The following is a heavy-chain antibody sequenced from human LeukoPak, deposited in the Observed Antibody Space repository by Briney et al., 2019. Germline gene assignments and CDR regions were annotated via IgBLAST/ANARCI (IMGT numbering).Heavy chain of an antibody. Sequence: PGGSLRLSCAASGFTFSSYSMNWVRQAPGKGLEWVSSISSSSSYIYYADSVKGRFTISRDNAKNSLYLQMNSLRAEDTAVYYCARDPWGVGATAPSFDYRGQGTLVTVSS. CDR1: GFTFSSYS. D-gene: IGHD1-26*01. CDR3: ARDPWGVGATAPSFDY. V-gene: IGHV3-21*01. CDR2: ISSSSSYI. J-gene: IGHJ4*02.